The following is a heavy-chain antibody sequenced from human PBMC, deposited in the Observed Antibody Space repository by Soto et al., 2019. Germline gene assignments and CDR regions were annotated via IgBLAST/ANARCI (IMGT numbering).Heavy chain of an antibody. J-gene: IGHJ4*02. Sequence: GASVKVSCKASGYTFTSYGISWVRQAPGQGLEWMGWISAYNGNTNYAQKLQGRVTMTTDTSTSTAYMELRSLRSDDTAVYYCARTRYYDILTGYYSSPLDYWGQGTLVTVSS. CDR1: GYTFTSYG. CDR3: ARTRYYDILTGYYSSPLDY. D-gene: IGHD3-9*01. V-gene: IGHV1-18*01. CDR2: ISAYNGNT.